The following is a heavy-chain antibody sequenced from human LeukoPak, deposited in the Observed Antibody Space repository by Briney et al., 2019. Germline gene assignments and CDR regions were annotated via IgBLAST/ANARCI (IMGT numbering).Heavy chain of an antibody. V-gene: IGHV1-8*03. D-gene: IGHD1-26*01. CDR2: MNPKSGNT. CDR1: GYTFTRYD. Sequence: ASVKVSCKASGYTFTRYDINWVRQATGQGLEWMGWMNPKSGNTGHAQKFQGRVTITRDTSISTVYMELSSLRSEDTAVYFCARDPGRWELSHFDYWGQGTLVTVSS. CDR3: ARDPGRWELSHFDY. J-gene: IGHJ4*02.